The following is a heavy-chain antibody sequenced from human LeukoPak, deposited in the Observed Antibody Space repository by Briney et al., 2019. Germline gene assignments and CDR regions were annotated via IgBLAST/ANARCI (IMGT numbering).Heavy chain of an antibody. Sequence: GGSLRLSCAASGFTFSNFGMHWVRQAPGKGLEWVAVISYDGNKKYYADSVKGRFTISRDNSKNTLYLQMNSLRAEDTAVYYCAKRMRSIAAAGNAFDIWGQGTMVTVSS. CDR2: ISYDGNKK. CDR1: GFTFSNFG. J-gene: IGHJ3*02. D-gene: IGHD6-13*01. CDR3: AKRMRSIAAAGNAFDI. V-gene: IGHV3-30*18.